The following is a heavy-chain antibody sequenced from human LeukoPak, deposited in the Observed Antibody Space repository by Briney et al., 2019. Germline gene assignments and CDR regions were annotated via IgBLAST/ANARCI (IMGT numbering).Heavy chain of an antibody. Sequence: SETLSLTCTVSGGSISSYYWSWIRQPPGKGLEWIGYIYYSGSTNYNPSLKSRVTISVDTSKNQFSLKLSSVTAADTAVYYCARPDGYNDFDYWGQGTLVTVSS. J-gene: IGHJ4*02. D-gene: IGHD5-12*01. CDR2: IYYSGST. V-gene: IGHV4-59*08. CDR1: GGSISSYY. CDR3: ARPDGYNDFDY.